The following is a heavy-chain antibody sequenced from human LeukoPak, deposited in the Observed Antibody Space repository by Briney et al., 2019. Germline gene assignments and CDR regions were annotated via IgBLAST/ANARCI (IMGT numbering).Heavy chain of an antibody. CDR2: ISYDGRNN. CDR1: GFTFDSYA. V-gene: IGHV3-30*04. J-gene: IGHJ4*02. Sequence: PGGSLRLSCAASGFTFDSYAMHWVRQAPGKGLEWLAVISYDGRNNYYGDSVKGRFTISRDNSKNTPYLQMNSLRAEDTAVYYCAKNAEGYETDYWGQGTLVTVSS. CDR3: AKNAEGYETDY. D-gene: IGHD5-12*01.